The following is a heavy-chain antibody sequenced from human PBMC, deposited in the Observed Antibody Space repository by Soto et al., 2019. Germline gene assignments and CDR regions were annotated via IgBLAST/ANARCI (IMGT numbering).Heavy chain of an antibody. CDR3: ARDRGSSSYNWFDP. CDR1: GGSFSPNY. V-gene: IGHV4-59*12. J-gene: IGHJ5*02. Sequence: SETLSLTCTVSGGSFSPNYWSWIRQPPGKGLEWVGYIYYGGTTSYNPSLQSRVTISVDTSKNQFSLKLTSVTAADTAVYYCARDRGSSSYNWFDPWGQGTLVTVSS. D-gene: IGHD6-6*01. CDR2: IYYGGTT.